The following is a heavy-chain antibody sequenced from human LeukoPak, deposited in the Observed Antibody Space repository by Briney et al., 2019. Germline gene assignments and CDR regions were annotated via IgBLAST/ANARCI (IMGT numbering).Heavy chain of an antibody. D-gene: IGHD3-16*01. J-gene: IGHJ3*02. V-gene: IGHV4-59*12. CDR1: GGSISSYY. CDR3: ARGGRPGDAFDI. Sequence: SETLSLTCTVSGGSISSYYWSWIRQPPGKGLEWIGYIYYSGSTNYNPSLKSRVTISVDRSKNQFSLKLSSVTAADTAVYYCARGGRPGDAFDIWGQGTMVTVSS. CDR2: IYYSGST.